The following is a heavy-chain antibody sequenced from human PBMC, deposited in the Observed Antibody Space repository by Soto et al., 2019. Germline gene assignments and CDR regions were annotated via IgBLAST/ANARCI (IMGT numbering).Heavy chain of an antibody. V-gene: IGHV1-46*01. D-gene: IGHD5-18*01. CDR1: GYTFTSYY. J-gene: IGHJ6*02. CDR2: INPSGGST. CDR3: AREIQPNYYYYGMDV. Sequence: ASVKFYCKASGYTFTSYYMHWVRQAPGQGLEWMGIINPSGGSTSYAQKFQGRVTMTRDTSTSTVYMELSSLRSEDTAVYYCAREIQPNYYYYGMDVWGQGTTVTVSS.